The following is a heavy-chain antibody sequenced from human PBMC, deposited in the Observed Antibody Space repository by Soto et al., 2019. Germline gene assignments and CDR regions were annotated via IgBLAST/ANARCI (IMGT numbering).Heavy chain of an antibody. CDR2: IYYSGST. V-gene: IGHV4-31*03. Sequence: SETLSLTCTVSGGSISSGGYYWSWIRQHPGKGLEWIGYIYYSGSTYYNPSLKSRVTISVDTSKNQFSLKLSSVTAADTAMYYCARPLHSGYDSGFDYWGQGTLVTVSS. CDR1: GGSISSGGYY. J-gene: IGHJ4*02. D-gene: IGHD5-12*01. CDR3: ARPLHSGYDSGFDY.